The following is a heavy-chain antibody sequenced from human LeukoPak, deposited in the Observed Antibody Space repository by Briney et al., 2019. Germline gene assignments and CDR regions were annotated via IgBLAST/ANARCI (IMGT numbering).Heavy chain of an antibody. CDR2: IYSGGNT. J-gene: IGHJ4*02. CDR3: ARDHYDGSTYYRPFDY. CDR1: GFTFSTNY. D-gene: IGHD3-22*01. Sequence: PGGSLRLSCAASGFTFSTNYMSWVRQAPGKGLEWVSEIYSGGNTYYADSEKGRFTISRDTSKNTLYLQMDSLRAEDTAVCYCARDHYDGSTYYRPFDYWGQGTLVTVSS. V-gene: IGHV3-66*01.